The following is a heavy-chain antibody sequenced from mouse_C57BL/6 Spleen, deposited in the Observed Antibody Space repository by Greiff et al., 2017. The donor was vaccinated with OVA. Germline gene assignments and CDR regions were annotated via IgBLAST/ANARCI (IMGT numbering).Heavy chain of an antibody. Sequence: QVQLQQSGAELVRPGTSVKVSCKASGYAFTNYLIEWVKQRPGQGLEWIGVINPGSGGTNYNEKFKGKATLTADKSSSTAYMQLSSLTSEDSAVYYCARFGSSLYWYFDVWGTGTTVTVSS. CDR3: ARFGSSLYWYFDV. V-gene: IGHV1-54*01. CDR1: GYAFTNYL. D-gene: IGHD1-1*01. J-gene: IGHJ1*03. CDR2: INPGSGGT.